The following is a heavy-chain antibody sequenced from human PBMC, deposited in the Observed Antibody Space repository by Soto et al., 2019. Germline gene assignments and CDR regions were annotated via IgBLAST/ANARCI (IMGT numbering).Heavy chain of an antibody. Sequence: SETLSLTCTVSGGSISSSNSYWGCIRQPPGKGLEWIGYIYYSGSTYYNPSLKSRVTISVDTSKNQFSLKLSSVTAADTAVYYCARERPNGSRLDPWGQGTLLTVSS. D-gene: IGHD6-13*01. J-gene: IGHJ5*02. CDR3: ARERPNGSRLDP. V-gene: IGHV4-30-4*08. CDR2: IYYSGST. CDR1: GGSISSSNSY.